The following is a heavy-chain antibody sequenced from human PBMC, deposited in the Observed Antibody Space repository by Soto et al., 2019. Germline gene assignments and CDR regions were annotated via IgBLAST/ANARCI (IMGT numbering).Heavy chain of an antibody. Sequence: PSETLSLTCTVSGGSISSYYWSWIRQPAGKGLEWIGRIYTSGSTNYNPSLKSRVTMSVDTSKNQFSLKLSSVTAADTAVYYCARDRSDPQEYPRWIQSSNYFDYWGQGTLVTVSS. J-gene: IGHJ4*02. D-gene: IGHD5-18*01. CDR2: IYTSGST. V-gene: IGHV4-4*07. CDR1: GGSISSYY. CDR3: ARDRSDPQEYPRWIQSSNYFDY.